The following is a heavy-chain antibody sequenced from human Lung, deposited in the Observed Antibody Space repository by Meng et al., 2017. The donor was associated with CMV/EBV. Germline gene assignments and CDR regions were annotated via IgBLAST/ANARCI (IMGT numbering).Heavy chain of an antibody. V-gene: IGHV1-69*05. CDR2: IIPIFGTA. J-gene: IGHJ6*02. CDR3: ARAVDYYYYYGMDV. Sequence: SSVNVSXKASGGTFSSYAISWVRQAPGQGLEWMGGIIPIFGTANYAQKFQGRVTITTDESTSTAYMELSSLRSEDTAVYYCARAVDYYYYYGMDVWGQGTXVTVSS. CDR1: GGTFSSYA.